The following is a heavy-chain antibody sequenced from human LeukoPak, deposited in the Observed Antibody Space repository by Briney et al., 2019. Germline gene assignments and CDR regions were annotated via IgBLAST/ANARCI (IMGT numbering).Heavy chain of an antibody. CDR2: IIPIFGTA. Sequence: VKVSCKASGGTFSSYSISWVRQAPGQALEWMGGIIPIFGTANYAQKFQGRVTITAGESTSTAYMELSSLRSEDTAVYYCASPWEEGYCSGGSCYSFDYWGQGTLVTVSS. CDR1: GGTFSSYS. D-gene: IGHD2-15*01. J-gene: IGHJ4*02. CDR3: ASPWEEGYCSGGSCYSFDY. V-gene: IGHV1-69*01.